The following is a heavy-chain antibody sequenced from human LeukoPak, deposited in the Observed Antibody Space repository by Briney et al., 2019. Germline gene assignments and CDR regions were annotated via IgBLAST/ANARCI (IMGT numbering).Heavy chain of an antibody. V-gene: IGHV1-69*05. D-gene: IGHD2/OR15-2a*01. CDR3: ARVIVTWAGEGGFDY. J-gene: IGHJ4*02. CDR2: IIPIFGTA. CDR1: GGTFSSYA. Sequence: SVKVSCKASGGTFSSYAISWVRQAPGQGLEWMGGIIPIFGTANYAQKFQGRVTITTDESTSTAYMELSSLRSEDTAVYYCARVIVTWAGEGGFDYWGQGTLVTVSS.